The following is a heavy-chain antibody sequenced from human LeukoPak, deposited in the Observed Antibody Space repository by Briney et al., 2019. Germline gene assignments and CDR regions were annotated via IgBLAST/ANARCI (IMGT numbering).Heavy chain of an antibody. Sequence: ASVKVSCKASGYTFTSYYMHWVRQAPGQGLEWMGIINPSGGSTSYTQKFQGRVTMTRDTSTSTVYMELSSLRSEDTAVYYCASNRWLQNAWFDYWGQGTLVTVSS. V-gene: IGHV1-46*01. CDR1: GYTFTSYY. CDR3: ASNRWLQNAWFDY. CDR2: INPSGGST. J-gene: IGHJ4*02. D-gene: IGHD5-24*01.